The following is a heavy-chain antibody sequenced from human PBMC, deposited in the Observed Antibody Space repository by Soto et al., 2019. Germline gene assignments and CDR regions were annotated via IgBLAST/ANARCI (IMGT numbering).Heavy chain of an antibody. CDR2: IIPIFGTA. CDR1: RGTFNRYA. V-gene: IGHV1-69*12. Sequence: QVQLVQSGAEVKKPGSSVKVSCKASRGTFNRYAISWVRQAPGQGLEWMGGIIPIFGTANYAQKFQGRVTITADGSKSTAYRELRSLRSEATAVYYCVRAYDDGSGYYSRRWFDPWGQGTLVTVSS. J-gene: IGHJ5*02. CDR3: VRAYDDGSGYYSRRWFDP. D-gene: IGHD3-22*01.